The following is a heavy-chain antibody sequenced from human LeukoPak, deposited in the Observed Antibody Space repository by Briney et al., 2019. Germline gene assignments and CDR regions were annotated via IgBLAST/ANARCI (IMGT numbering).Heavy chain of an antibody. D-gene: IGHD3-22*01. V-gene: IGHV1-8*01. CDR1: GYPFTSYD. CDR3: ARAPSGPYYDKGGTTFDY. Sequence: ASVKVSCKASGYPFTSYDIYWVRQASGQGLEWMGWMNPNTGNTDYAQKFQGRVTMTRDTSTRTAYLELSGLRSEDTAVYYCARAPSGPYYDKGGTTFDYWGQGALVTVSS. J-gene: IGHJ4*02. CDR2: MNPNTGNT.